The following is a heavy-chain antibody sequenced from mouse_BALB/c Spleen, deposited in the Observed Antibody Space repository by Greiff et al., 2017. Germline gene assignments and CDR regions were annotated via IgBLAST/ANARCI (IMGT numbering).Heavy chain of an antibody. CDR1: GYSFTSYY. CDR2: IDPFNGGT. V-gene: IGHV1S135*01. CDR3: ATYEPFDY. J-gene: IGHJ2*01. D-gene: IGHD1-1*01. Sequence: VQLQQSGPELMKPGASVKISCKASGYSFTSYYMHWVKQSHGKSLEWIGYIDPFNGGTSYNQKFKGKATLTVDKSSSTAYMHLSSLTSEDSAVYYCATYEPFDYWGQGTTLTVSS.